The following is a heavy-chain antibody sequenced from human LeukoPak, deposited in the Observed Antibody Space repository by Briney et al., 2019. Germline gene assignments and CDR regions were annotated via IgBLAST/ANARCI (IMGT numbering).Heavy chain of an antibody. CDR2: ISSSSSYI. CDR1: GFTFSSYS. V-gene: IGHV3-21*01. CDR3: ARVGSSWQKYFDY. D-gene: IGHD6-13*01. J-gene: IGHJ4*02. Sequence: GGSLRLSCAASGFTFSSYSMNWVRQAPGKGLEWVSSISSSSSYIYYADSVEGRFTISRDNAKNSLYLQMNSLRAEDTAVYYCARVGSSWQKYFDYWGQGTLVTVSS.